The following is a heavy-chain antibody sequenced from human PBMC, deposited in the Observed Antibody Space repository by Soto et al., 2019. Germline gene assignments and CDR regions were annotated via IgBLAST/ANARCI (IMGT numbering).Heavy chain of an antibody. CDR1: GGSVSSGSSY. CDR2: IYHSGST. D-gene: IGHD1-26*01. Sequence: PSETLSLTCTVSGGSVSSGSSYWSWIRQSPGKGLEWIGYIYHSGSTTYNPSLKSRVTISVDTSKNQFSLKLSSVTAADTAVYYCARGVGATHFDYWGQGTLVTVS. J-gene: IGHJ4*02. V-gene: IGHV4-61*01. CDR3: ARGVGATHFDY.